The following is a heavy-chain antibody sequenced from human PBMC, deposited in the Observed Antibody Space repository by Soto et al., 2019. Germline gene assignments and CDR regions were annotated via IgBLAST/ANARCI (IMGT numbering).Heavy chain of an antibody. D-gene: IGHD3-3*01. CDR2: VYGSGGT. V-gene: IGHV4-4*07. Sequence: PSETLSLTCTVSGGSMTSYYWTWIRQPAGKGLEWIGRVYGSGGTHYNPSLKRRVTPSLDPSKQQCSLRLLSVTAAATAVHFCARGQRFSDWFDPWGQGTLVTVYS. J-gene: IGHJ5*02. CDR1: GGSMTSYY. CDR3: ARGQRFSDWFDP.